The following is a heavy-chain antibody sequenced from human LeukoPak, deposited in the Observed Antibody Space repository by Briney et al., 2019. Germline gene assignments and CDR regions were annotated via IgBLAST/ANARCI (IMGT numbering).Heavy chain of an antibody. V-gene: IGHV3-7*01. D-gene: IGHD6-6*01. Sequence: QSGGSLRLSCAASGFTFSSYSMNWVRQTPGKGLEWVANIKEDGSTKYYVDSLRGRFTISRDNAQNSLYLQMNSLRVEDTATYYCARIGYSSSSYDYWGQGILVTVSS. CDR2: IKEDGSTK. J-gene: IGHJ4*02. CDR1: GFTFSSYS. CDR3: ARIGYSSSSYDY.